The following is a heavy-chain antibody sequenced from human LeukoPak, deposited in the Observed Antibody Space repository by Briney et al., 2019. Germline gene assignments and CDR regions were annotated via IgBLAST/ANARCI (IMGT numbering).Heavy chain of an antibody. D-gene: IGHD3-22*01. CDR1: GYRFSSYW. Sequence: GESLKISGKCSGYRFSSYWIGWVRQMPGKGLEWMGIIYPGDSDTRYSPSFQGQVTISADKSISTAYLQWSSLKASDTAMYYCARRLYYAHQYYFDYWGQGSLVTVSS. CDR3: ARRLYYAHQYYFDY. V-gene: IGHV5-51*01. CDR2: IYPGDSDT. J-gene: IGHJ4*02.